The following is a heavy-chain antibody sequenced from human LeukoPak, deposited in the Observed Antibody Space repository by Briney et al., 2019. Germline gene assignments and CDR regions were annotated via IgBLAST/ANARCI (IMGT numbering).Heavy chain of an antibody. CDR2: ISSSHSTI. V-gene: IGHV3-48*03. CDR3: AREVPTGQAFDI. D-gene: IGHD4-17*01. Sequence: GGSLRLSCAAPGFTFSSYEMNWVRQAPGKGREWVSYISSSHSTIYYADSVKGRFTISRDNAMNSLYLQMNSLRAEDTAVYYCAREVPTGQAFDIWGQGTMVTVSS. J-gene: IGHJ3*02. CDR1: GFTFSSYE.